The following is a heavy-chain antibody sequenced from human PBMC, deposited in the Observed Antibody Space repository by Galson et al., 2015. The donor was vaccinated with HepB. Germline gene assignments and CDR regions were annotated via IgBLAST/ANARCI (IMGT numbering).Heavy chain of an antibody. CDR3: ARDDDIVVVPAAYWDY. CDR2: ISAYNGNT. CDR1: GSTFTSYG. D-gene: IGHD2-2*01. J-gene: IGHJ4*02. V-gene: IGHV1-18*01. Sequence: SVKVSCKASGSTFTSYGISWVRQAPGQGLEWMGWISAYNGNTNYAQKLQGRVTMTTDTSTSTAYMELRSLRSDDTAVYYCARDDDIVVVPAAYWDYWGQGTLVTVSS.